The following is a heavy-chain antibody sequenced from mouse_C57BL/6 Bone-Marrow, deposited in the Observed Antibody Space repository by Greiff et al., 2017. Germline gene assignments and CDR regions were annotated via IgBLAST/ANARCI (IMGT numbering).Heavy chain of an antibody. J-gene: IGHJ4*01. Sequence: QVQLQQPGAELVKPGASVKMSCKASGYTFTSYWITWAKQRPGQGLEWIGDIYPGSGSTNYNEKFKSKATLTVDTSSSTAYMQLSSLTSEDSAVYYCARCYGSLSYAMDYWGQGTSVTVSS. CDR2: IYPGSGST. D-gene: IGHD1-1*01. V-gene: IGHV1-55*01. CDR1: GYTFTSYW. CDR3: ARCYGSLSYAMDY.